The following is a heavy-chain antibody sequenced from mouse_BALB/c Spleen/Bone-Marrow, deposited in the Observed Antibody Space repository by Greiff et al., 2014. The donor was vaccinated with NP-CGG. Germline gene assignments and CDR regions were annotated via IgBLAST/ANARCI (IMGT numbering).Heavy chain of an antibody. Sequence: QVQLKESGPELVKPGASVKISCKASGYTFTDYYINWVKQKPGQGLEWIGWIYPGSGNTKYNEKFKGKATLTVDTSSSTAYMQLSSLTSEDTTVYFCARSAYYGNYGGYWGQGTTLTVSS. CDR1: GYTFTDYY. CDR2: IYPGSGNT. CDR3: ARSAYYGNYGGY. D-gene: IGHD2-10*01. V-gene: IGHV1-84*02. J-gene: IGHJ2*01.